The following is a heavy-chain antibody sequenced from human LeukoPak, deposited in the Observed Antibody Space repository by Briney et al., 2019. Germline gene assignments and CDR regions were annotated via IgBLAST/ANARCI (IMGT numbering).Heavy chain of an antibody. V-gene: IGHV1-18*01. CDR2: ISAYNGNT. D-gene: IGHD3-22*01. Sequence: GASVKVSCKASGYTFSSYGISWVRQAPGQGLEWMGWISAYNGNTNYAQKFQGRVTITTDESTSTAYMELSSLRSEDTAVYYCARVKYYDRGEYWFDPWGQGTLVTVSS. CDR1: GYTFSSYG. J-gene: IGHJ5*02. CDR3: ARVKYYDRGEYWFDP.